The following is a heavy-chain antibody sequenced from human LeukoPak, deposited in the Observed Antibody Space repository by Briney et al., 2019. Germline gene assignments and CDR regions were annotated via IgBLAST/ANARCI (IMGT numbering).Heavy chain of an antibody. CDR1: GFTFSDYY. V-gene: IGHV3-11*04. Sequence: GGSLRLSCAASGFTFSDYYMSWIRQAPGKGLERVSYISSSGSTIYYADSVKGRFTISRDNAKNSLYLQMNSLRAEDTAVYYCARVVNSGYDWEPYYYMGVWGKGTTVTVSS. CDR2: ISSSGSTI. D-gene: IGHD5-12*01. CDR3: ARVVNSGYDWEPYYYMGV. J-gene: IGHJ6*03.